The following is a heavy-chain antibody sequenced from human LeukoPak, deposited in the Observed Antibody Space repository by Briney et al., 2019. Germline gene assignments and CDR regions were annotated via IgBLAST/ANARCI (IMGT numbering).Heavy chain of an antibody. CDR2: IYYSGST. CDR1: GGSISSDY. J-gene: IGHJ6*02. V-gene: IGHV4-59*08. D-gene: IGHD1-26*01. CDR3: ARRSLVRTVGYYYGMDV. Sequence: SETLSLTCTVSGGSISSDYWSWIRQPPGKGLEWIGYIYYSGSTNYNPSLKNRVTISVDTSKKQFSLKLTSVTAADTAVYYCARRSLVRTVGYYYGMDVWGQGTTVTVSS.